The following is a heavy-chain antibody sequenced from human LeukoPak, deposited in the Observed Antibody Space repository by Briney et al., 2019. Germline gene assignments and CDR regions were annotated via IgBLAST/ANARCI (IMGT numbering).Heavy chain of an antibody. Sequence: PGGSLRLSCAASGFTFSSYWMNWVRQAPGKGLVWVSRIASDGSSTTYADSVKGRFSISRDNAKNTPYLQMNSLRVEDTAVYYCARGEGGFDYWGQGTLVTVSS. CDR3: ARGEGGFDY. CDR1: GFTFSSYW. D-gene: IGHD1-26*01. V-gene: IGHV3-74*01. CDR2: IASDGSST. J-gene: IGHJ4*02.